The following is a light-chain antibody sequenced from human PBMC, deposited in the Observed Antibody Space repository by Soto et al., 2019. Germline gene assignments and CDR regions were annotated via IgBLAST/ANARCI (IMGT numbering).Light chain of an antibody. CDR1: SSNIGNNY. J-gene: IGLJ2*01. V-gene: IGLV1-51*01. Sequence: QSVLTQPPSVSAAPGQKVTISCCGSSSNIGNNYVSWYQQLPGTAPKLLIYDSNMRPSGIPDRFSGSKSGTSATLGITGLQTGDEADYYCGTWDSSLSAGVFGGGTKLTVL. CDR2: DSN. CDR3: GTWDSSLSAGV.